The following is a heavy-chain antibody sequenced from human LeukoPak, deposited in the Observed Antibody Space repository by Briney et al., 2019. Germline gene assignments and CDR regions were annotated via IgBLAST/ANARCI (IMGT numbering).Heavy chain of an antibody. Sequence: PSETLSLTCTVSGGSISSYYWSWIRQPPGKGLERIGYNSYSGNTNYNPSLKSRVTISVDASKNHFSLNLSSVTAADTAVHYCARVGSGSFDYWGQGTLVTVSS. D-gene: IGHD1-26*01. CDR2: NSYSGNT. J-gene: IGHJ4*02. CDR1: GGSISSYY. V-gene: IGHV4-59*01. CDR3: ARVGSGSFDY.